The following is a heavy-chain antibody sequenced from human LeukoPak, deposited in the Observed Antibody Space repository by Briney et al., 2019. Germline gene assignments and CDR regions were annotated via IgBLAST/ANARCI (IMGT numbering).Heavy chain of an antibody. CDR3: ARGRLFAYDFTDCFDY. J-gene: IGHJ4*02. V-gene: IGHV1-69*01. Sequence: ASVKVSCKASAGTFSSYATSWVRQAPGQGLEWMGGIIPIFGTANYAQKFQGRVTNIADESTSTAYMELSSLRAEDTAVYYCARGRLFAYDFTDCFDYWGQGTLVTVSS. D-gene: IGHD3-3*01. CDR1: AGTFSSYA. CDR2: IIPIFGTA.